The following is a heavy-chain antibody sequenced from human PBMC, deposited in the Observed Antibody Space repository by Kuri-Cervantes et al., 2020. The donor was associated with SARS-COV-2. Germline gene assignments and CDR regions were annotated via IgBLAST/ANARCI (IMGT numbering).Heavy chain of an antibody. Sequence: ESLKISCTVSGASISNNNYFWGWIRQPPGKGLEWIGSVSSSGGAYSDPSLTSRVTISVDTSKNQFSLELSSVTAADTAVYYCARHEVVVVPAAFDYWGQGTLVTVSS. CDR2: VSSSGGA. D-gene: IGHD2-2*01. CDR3: ARHEVVVVPAAFDY. V-gene: IGHV4-39*01. CDR1: GASISNNNYF. J-gene: IGHJ4*02.